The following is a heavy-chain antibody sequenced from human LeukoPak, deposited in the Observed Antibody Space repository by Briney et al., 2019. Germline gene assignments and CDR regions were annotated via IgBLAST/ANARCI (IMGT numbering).Heavy chain of an antibody. CDR1: GFTFSSYW. Sequence: GGSLRLSCAASGFTFSSYWMSWVRQAPGKGLEWVANIKQDGSEKYYVDSVKGRFTISRDNAKNSLYLQMNSLRAEDTAVYYCARLGRVAARLLYYYYYYMDVWGKGTTVTVSS. CDR2: IKQDGSEK. J-gene: IGHJ6*03. V-gene: IGHV3-7*01. D-gene: IGHD6-6*01. CDR3: ARLGRVAARLLYYYYYYMDV.